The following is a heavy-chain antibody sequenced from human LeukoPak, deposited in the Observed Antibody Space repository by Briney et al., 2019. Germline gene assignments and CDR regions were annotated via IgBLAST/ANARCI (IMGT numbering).Heavy chain of an antibody. D-gene: IGHD4-17*01. V-gene: IGHV3-30*02. Sequence: GGSLRLSCAASGFTLSTYSMNWVRQAPGKGLEWVAFIRYDGSNKYYADSVKGRFTISRDNSKNTLYLQMNSLRAEDTAVYYCAKGSTTVTTRGSWDYWGQGTLVTVSS. J-gene: IGHJ4*02. CDR1: GFTLSTYS. CDR3: AKGSTTVTTRGSWDY. CDR2: IRYDGSNK.